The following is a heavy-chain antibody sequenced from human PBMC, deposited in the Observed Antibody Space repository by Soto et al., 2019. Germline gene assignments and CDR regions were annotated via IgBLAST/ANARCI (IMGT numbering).Heavy chain of an antibody. J-gene: IGHJ4*02. CDR1: GFTFSYYA. CDR2: TSNDGSSK. Sequence: GGSLRLSCAASGFTFSYYALHWVRQAPGKGLEWVALTSNDGSSKYYADSVKGRFTISRDNSKNTLYLQMNSLRAEDTAVYFCASELVVAATSDYWGQGTLVTVSS. V-gene: IGHV3-30-3*01. D-gene: IGHD2-15*01. CDR3: ASELVVAATSDY.